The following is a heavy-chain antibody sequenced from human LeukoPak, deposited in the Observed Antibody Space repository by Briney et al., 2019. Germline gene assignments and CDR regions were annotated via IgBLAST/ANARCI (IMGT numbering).Heavy chain of an antibody. J-gene: IGHJ4*02. CDR3: ARVRSSWFFDY. V-gene: IGHV3-33*01. CDR1: GFTFSSYG. Sequence: PGGSLRLSCAASGFTFSSYGMHWVRQAPGKGLEWVAVIWYDGSNKYYADSVKGRFTISRDNSKNTLYLQMNSLRAEDTAVYYCARVRSSWFFDYWGQGTLVTVSS. D-gene: IGHD6-13*01. CDR2: IWYDGSNK.